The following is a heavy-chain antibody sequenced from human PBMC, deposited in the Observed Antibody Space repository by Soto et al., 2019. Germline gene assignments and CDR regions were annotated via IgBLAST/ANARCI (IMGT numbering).Heavy chain of an antibody. V-gene: IGHV5-10-1*01. D-gene: IGHD3-10*01. CDR2: IDPSDSYT. CDR3: ATQGGSESNYYYYYGMDV. CDR1: GYSFTGYW. J-gene: IGHJ6*04. Sequence: PGESLKISCKGSGYSFTGYWISWVRQMPGKGREWMGRIDPSDSYTNYSPSFQGHVTISADKYISTAYLQWSSLKASDTAMYYCATQGGSESNYYYYYGMDVWGKGTTVTVSS.